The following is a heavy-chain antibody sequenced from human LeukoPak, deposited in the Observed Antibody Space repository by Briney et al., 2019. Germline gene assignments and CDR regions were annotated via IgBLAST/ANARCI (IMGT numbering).Heavy chain of an antibody. D-gene: IGHD3-10*01. CDR2: IYYSGST. CDR3: ARELPSRGNYWLHYYFDY. J-gene: IGHJ4*02. Sequence: PSETLSLTCTVSGGSISSGGYYWSWIRQHPGKGLEWIGYIYYSGSTFYNPSLKSRVIISVDTSKNQFSLKLSSVTAADTAVYYCARELPSRGNYWLHYYFDYWGQGTLVTVSS. CDR1: GGSISSGGYY. V-gene: IGHV4-31*03.